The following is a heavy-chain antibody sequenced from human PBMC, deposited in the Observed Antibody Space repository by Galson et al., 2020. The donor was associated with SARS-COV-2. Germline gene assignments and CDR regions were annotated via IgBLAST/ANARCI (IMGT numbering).Heavy chain of an antibody. CDR2: IIPIFGTA. Sequence: SVKVSCKASGGTFSSYAISWVRQAPGQGLEWMGGIIPIFGTANYAQKFQGRVTITADESTSTAYMELSSLRSEDTAVYYCASWEGDYYDSSGYSDYWGQVTLVTVSS. J-gene: IGHJ4*02. V-gene: IGHV1-69*13. CDR1: GGTFSSYA. CDR3: ASWEGDYYDSSGYSDY. D-gene: IGHD3-22*01.